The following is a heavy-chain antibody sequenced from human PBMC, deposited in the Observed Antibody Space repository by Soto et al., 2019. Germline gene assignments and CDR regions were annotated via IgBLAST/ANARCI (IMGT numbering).Heavy chain of an antibody. J-gene: IGHJ4*02. V-gene: IGHV3-30-3*01. CDR1: GFTFSSYA. CDR2: ISYDGSNK. Sequence: QVQLVESGGGVVQPGRSLRLSCAASGFTFSSYAMHWVRQAPGKGLEWVAVISYDGSNKYYADSVKGRFTISRDNSKNTLYLQMNSLRAEDTAVYYCARTPSHSSGYSSYWGQGTLVTVSS. D-gene: IGHD3-22*01. CDR3: ARTPSHSSGYSSY.